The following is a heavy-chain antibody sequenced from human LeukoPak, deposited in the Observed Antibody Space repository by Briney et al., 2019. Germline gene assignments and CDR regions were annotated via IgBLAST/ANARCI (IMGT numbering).Heavy chain of an antibody. J-gene: IGHJ3*02. CDR2: ISSSSSYI. Sequence: GGSLRLSCAASGFTFSSYSMNWVRQAPGKGLEWVSSISSSSSYIYYADSVKGRFTISRDNAKNSLYLQMNSLRAEDTAVYYCARAYEIAVVPAAIRDAFDIWGQGTMVTVSS. V-gene: IGHV3-21*01. D-gene: IGHD2-2*02. CDR1: GFTFSSYS. CDR3: ARAYEIAVVPAAIRDAFDI.